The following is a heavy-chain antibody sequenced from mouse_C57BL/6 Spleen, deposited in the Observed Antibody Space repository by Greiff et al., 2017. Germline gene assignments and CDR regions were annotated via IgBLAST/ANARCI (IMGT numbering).Heavy chain of an antibody. Sequence: VQLQQSGPELVKPGASVKISCKASGYSFTDYNMNWVKQSNGKSLEWIGVINPNYGTTSYNQKFKGKATLTVDQSSSTAYMQLNSLTSEDSAVYYCATLYSGSSDYAMDYWGQGTSVTVSS. CDR2: INPNYGTT. CDR3: ATLYSGSSDYAMDY. D-gene: IGHD1-1*01. CDR1: GYSFTDYN. J-gene: IGHJ4*01. V-gene: IGHV1-39*01.